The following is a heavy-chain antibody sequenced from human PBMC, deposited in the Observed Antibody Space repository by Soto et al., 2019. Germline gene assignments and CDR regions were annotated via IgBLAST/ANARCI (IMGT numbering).Heavy chain of an antibody. J-gene: IGHJ6*02. Sequence: ESLKISCKGSGYSFTSYWISWVRQMPGKGLEWMGRIDPSDSYTNYSPSFQGHVTISADKSISTAYLQWSSLKASDTAMYYCASDVDTAMVESYYGMDVWGQGTTVTVSS. CDR1: GYSFTSYW. V-gene: IGHV5-10-1*01. CDR3: ASDVDTAMVESYYGMDV. D-gene: IGHD5-18*01. CDR2: IDPSDSYT.